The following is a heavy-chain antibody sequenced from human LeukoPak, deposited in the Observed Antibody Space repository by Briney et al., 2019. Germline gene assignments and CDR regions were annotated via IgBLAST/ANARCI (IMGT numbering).Heavy chain of an antibody. CDR2: LGIAGDT. Sequence: GGSLRLSCAASGFTVSSYAMHWVRQPIGKGLEWVSALGIAGDTFYPGSVKGRFTISRENARNSLYLQMNSLRAEDTAMYYCARQMQSHGNFDSWGQGTLVTVSA. D-gene: IGHD1-26*01. CDR3: ARQMQSHGNFDS. V-gene: IGHV3-13*01. CDR1: GFTVSSYA. J-gene: IGHJ4*02.